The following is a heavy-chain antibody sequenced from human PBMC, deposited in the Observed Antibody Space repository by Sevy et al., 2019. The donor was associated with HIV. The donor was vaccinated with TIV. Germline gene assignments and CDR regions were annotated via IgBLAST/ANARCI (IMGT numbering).Heavy chain of an antibody. V-gene: IGHV3-15*07. CDR2: IRSESDGGTT. CDR1: RLTLSYAW. Sequence: GGSLRLSCAASRLTLSYAWMNWVRQAPGKGLEWVGHIRSESDGGTTDFATPVKGRFIISRDDSKNTLYLQMNSLKTGDTALYYCTARNFDFWGRGTLVTVSS. CDR3: TARNFDF. J-gene: IGHJ4*02.